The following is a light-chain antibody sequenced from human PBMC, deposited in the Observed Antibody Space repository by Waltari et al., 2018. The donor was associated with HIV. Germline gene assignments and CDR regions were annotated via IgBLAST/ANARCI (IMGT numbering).Light chain of an antibody. CDR2: YAS. CDR1: QSIGSS. V-gene: IGKV6-21*01. Sequence: EIALSQSPDFQSVTLKVKANSTCRASQSIGSSLHWYQQKPDQSPKLLIKYASKSFSGVPSRFSGSGSGTDFTLTIDSLEAGDAATYYCHQSSSLPHTFGQGTKLEIK. J-gene: IGKJ2*01. CDR3: HQSSSLPHT.